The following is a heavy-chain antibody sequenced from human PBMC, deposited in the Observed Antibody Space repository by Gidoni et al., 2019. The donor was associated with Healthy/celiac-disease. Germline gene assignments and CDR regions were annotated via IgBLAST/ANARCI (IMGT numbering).Heavy chain of an antibody. Sequence: QLQLQESGPGLVKPSETLSLTCTVSGGSISSSRYYWGWIRQPPGKGLEWIGSIYYSGSTYYNPSLKSRVTISVDTSKNQFSLKLSSVTAADTAVYYCAAPRDSSGYSRGHFDYWGQGTLVTVSS. V-gene: IGHV4-39*07. D-gene: IGHD3-22*01. J-gene: IGHJ4*02. CDR2: IYYSGST. CDR3: AAPRDSSGYSRGHFDY. CDR1: GGSISSSRYY.